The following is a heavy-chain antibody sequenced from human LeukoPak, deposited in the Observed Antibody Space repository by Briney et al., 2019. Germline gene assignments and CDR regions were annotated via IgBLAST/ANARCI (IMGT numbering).Heavy chain of an antibody. CDR2: INSDGRST. CDR3: ARGADSGYSSDN. J-gene: IGHJ4*02. D-gene: IGHD3-9*01. V-gene: IGHV3-74*01. CDR1: GFTFDDYA. Sequence: GGSLRLSCAASGFTFDDYAMHWVRQAPAKGLVWVSRINSDGRSTNYADSVKGRFTISRDNAKNTLYLQMNSLRAEDTAVYYCARGADSGYSSDNWGQGTLVSVSS.